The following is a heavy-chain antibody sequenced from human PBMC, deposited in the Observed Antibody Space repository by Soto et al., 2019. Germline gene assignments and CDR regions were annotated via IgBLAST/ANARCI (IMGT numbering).Heavy chain of an antibody. CDR2: IIPIFGTA. J-gene: IGHJ5*02. CDR1: GGTFSGYA. V-gene: IGHV1-69*06. Sequence: GASVKVSCKASGGTFSGYAISWVRQAPGQGLEWMGGIIPIFGTANYAQKFRGRVTITADKSTSTAYMELSSLRSEDTAVYYCARVSNYDYGGPHNRFDPWGQGTLVTVSS. CDR3: ARVSNYDYGGPHNRFDP. D-gene: IGHD4-17*01.